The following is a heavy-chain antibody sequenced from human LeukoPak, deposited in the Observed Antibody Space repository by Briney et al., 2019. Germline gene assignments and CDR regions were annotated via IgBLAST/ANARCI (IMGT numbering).Heavy chain of an antibody. CDR1: AFTVSGNY. Sequence: GGSLRLSCAASAFTVSGNYMSWVRQAPGKGLEWVSAIYSAGNTYYADSVKGRFTISRDNSKNTLYLQMSSLRAEDTAVYYCARDRGSDDPIDYWGQGTPVTVSS. D-gene: IGHD2-15*01. CDR3: ARDRGSDDPIDY. CDR2: IYSAGNT. J-gene: IGHJ4*02. V-gene: IGHV3-66*01.